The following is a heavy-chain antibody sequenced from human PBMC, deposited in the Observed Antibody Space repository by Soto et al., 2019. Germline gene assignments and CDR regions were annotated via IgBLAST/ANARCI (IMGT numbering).Heavy chain of an antibody. CDR1: GYTFTSYD. CDR3: ARVTMVRGLIAYFDY. CDR2: VNPNSGNA. J-gene: IGHJ4*02. D-gene: IGHD3-10*01. Sequence: QVQLVQSGAEVVKPGASVKVSCRASGYTFTSYDLNWVRQATGQGPEWMGWVNPNSGNAGYAQKFQDRVTMTRDTSTATTYMELSGLRSDDTAVSYCARVTMVRGLIAYFDYWGQGTLVTVSS. V-gene: IGHV1-8*01.